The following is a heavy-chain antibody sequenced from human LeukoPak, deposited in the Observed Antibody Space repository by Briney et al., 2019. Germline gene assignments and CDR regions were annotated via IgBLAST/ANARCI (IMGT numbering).Heavy chain of an antibody. CDR3: ARDRVYDYIWGSYRYKGGFFDH. D-gene: IGHD3-16*02. Sequence: ASVKVSYKASGYTFTNYYMHWVRQAPGQGPEWMGIMNPSGGSTTYAQKFQGRVTMTRDTSTSTLYMELSSLRSEDTAVYYRARDRVYDYIWGSYRYKGGFFDHWGQGTLVTVSS. V-gene: IGHV1-46*01. CDR2: MNPSGGST. J-gene: IGHJ4*02. CDR1: GYTFTNYY.